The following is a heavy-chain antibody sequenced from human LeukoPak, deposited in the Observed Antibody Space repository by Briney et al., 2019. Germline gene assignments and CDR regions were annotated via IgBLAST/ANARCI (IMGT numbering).Heavy chain of an antibody. J-gene: IGHJ5*02. CDR3: VRAGDYGDYVGWFDP. Sequence: SETLSLTCTVSGGSISSYYWSWIRQPAGKGLEWIGRIHTSGSTNYNPSLKSRLTMSVDTSKNQFSLKLNSVTAADTAVYYCVRAGDYGDYVGWFDPWGQGTLVAVSS. CDR1: GGSISSYY. V-gene: IGHV4-4*07. D-gene: IGHD4-17*01. CDR2: IHTSGST.